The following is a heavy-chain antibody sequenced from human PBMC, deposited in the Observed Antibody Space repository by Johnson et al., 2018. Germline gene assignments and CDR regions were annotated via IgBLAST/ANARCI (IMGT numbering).Heavy chain of an antibody. CDR3: AKDQPGCGGDCYSAYFQH. CDR2: ISGSGGST. CDR1: GFTFSSYA. J-gene: IGHJ1*01. Sequence: VQLVESGGGLVQPGGSLRLSCAASGFTFSSYAMSWVRQAPGKGLEWVSAISGSGGSTYYADSVKGRFTISRDNSKNTLYLQMNSLRAEGPAVYYCAKDQPGCGGDCYSAYFQHWGQGTLVTVSS. V-gene: IGHV3-23*04. D-gene: IGHD2-21*02.